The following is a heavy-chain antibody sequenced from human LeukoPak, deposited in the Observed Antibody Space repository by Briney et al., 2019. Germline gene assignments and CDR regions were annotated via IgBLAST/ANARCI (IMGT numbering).Heavy chain of an antibody. Sequence: GGSLRLSCVASGFTFSSYWMTWVRQAPRTGLEWVASIKYDGSEKYYVDSVKGRFTISRDNVKNSLYLQMNSLRADDTALYYCARGGWLAFDYWGQGTLVTVSS. CDR3: ARGGWLAFDY. CDR1: GFTFSSYW. CDR2: IKYDGSEK. J-gene: IGHJ4*02. V-gene: IGHV3-7*01. D-gene: IGHD3-10*01.